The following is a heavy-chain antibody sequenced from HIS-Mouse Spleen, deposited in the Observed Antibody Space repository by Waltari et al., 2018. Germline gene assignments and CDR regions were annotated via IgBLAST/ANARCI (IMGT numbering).Heavy chain of an antibody. Sequence: EVQLLESGGGLVQPGGSLRLSCAASGFTFSSYAMSWVRQAPGKGLEWVSAISGSGGSTYYAASVKGRFTISRDNSKNTLYLQMNSLRAEDTAVYYCAKDQSSSHDAFDIWGQGTMVTVSS. CDR3: AKDQSSSHDAFDI. CDR1: GFTFSSYA. CDR2: ISGSGGST. J-gene: IGHJ3*02. V-gene: IGHV3-23*01.